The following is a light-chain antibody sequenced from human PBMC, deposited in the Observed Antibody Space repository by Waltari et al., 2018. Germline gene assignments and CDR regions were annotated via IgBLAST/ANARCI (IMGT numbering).Light chain of an antibody. CDR1: TSDVGGYNS. CDR2: EVT. V-gene: IGLV2-14*01. Sequence: QSALTQPASVSGSPGRSITISRSGTTSDVGGYNSVSWSQQHQNKGPKVIIVEVTKRPSGVSNRFSGSKSGNTATLTISGLQTEDEADYFCASYTSSSTWVFGGGTKVTVL. J-gene: IGLJ3*02. CDR3: ASYTSSSTWV.